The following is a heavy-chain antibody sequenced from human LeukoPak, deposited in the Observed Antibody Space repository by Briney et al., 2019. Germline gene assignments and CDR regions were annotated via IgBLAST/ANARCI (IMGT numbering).Heavy chain of an antibody. CDR1: GYSLNHYY. V-gene: IGHV1-2*02. CDR2: INPDSSGT. CDR3: ARDSSGTYYSDWFDP. Sequence: ALVKVSCKASGYSLNHYYIHWVRQAPGQGLEWMGWINPDSSGTKYAQNFQGRVTMTTDTSINTAYMELSSLKSSDTAVYYCARDSSGTYYSDWFDPWGQGTLVTVSS. D-gene: IGHD1-26*01. J-gene: IGHJ5*02.